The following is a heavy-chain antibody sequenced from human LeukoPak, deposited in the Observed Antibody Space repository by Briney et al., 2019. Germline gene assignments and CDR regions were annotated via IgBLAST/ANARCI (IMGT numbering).Heavy chain of an antibody. CDR1: GGSISSGGYY. CDR2: IYYSGST. V-gene: IGHV4-31*03. CDR3: AREGWFGHNNWFDP. Sequence: SETLSLTCTVSGGSISSGGYYWSWIRQHPGKGLEWIGYIYYSGSTYYNPSLKSRVTISVDTSKNQFSLKLSSVTAADTAVYYCAREGWFGHNNWFDPWGQGTLVTVSS. J-gene: IGHJ5*02. D-gene: IGHD3-10*01.